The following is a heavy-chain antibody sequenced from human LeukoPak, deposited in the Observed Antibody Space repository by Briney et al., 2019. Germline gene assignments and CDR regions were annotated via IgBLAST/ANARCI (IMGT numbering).Heavy chain of an antibody. V-gene: IGHV3-23*01. J-gene: IGHJ4*02. Sequence: QTGGSLRLSCAASGFTFSNCAMSWVRQAPGKGPEWVSTISDDGVNTYYADSVKGRFTISRDNSKSTLYLQMNSLRAEDTAVYYCARAGSGSYYTLDYWGQGTLVTVSS. CDR2: ISDDGVNT. CDR3: ARAGSGSYYTLDY. CDR1: GFTFSNCA. D-gene: IGHD3-10*01.